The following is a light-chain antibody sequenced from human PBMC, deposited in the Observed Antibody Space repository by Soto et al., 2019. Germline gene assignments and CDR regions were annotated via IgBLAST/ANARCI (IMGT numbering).Light chain of an antibody. V-gene: IGKV3-20*01. CDR3: QQYGSSPIT. J-gene: IGKJ5*01. CDR1: QSVRSTY. Sequence: EIVWTQSTGTLYLSPGERATLSCRDSQSVRSTYLAWYQQQPGQAPRLLIYGASSRATGIPDRVSGSGSGTDFTLTISRLEPEDFAVYYCQQYGSSPITFGQGTRLEIK. CDR2: GAS.